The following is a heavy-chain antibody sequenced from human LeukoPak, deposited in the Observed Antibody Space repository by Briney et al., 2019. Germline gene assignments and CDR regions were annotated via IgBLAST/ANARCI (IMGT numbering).Heavy chain of an antibody. CDR3: ARASYYYDSSGYPGYYFDY. CDR1: GYAFSTFA. J-gene: IGHJ4*02. Sequence: AASVKVSCKASGYAFSTFAISWVRQAPGQGLEWMGWINPNSGGTNYAQKFQGRVTMTRDTSISTAYMELSRLRSDDTAVYYCARASYYYDSSGYPGYYFDYWGQGTLVTVSS. D-gene: IGHD3-22*01. V-gene: IGHV1-2*02. CDR2: INPNSGGT.